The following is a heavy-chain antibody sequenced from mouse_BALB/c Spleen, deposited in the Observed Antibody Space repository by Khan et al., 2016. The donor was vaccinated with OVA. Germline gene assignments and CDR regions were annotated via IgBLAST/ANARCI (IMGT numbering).Heavy chain of an antibody. CDR2: ISTYYGDA. CDR3: ARGGGGDRFAY. CDR1: GYTFTDFT. J-gene: IGHJ3*01. V-gene: IGHV1S137*01. D-gene: IGHD1-1*02. Sequence: QVRLQQSGAELVRPGVSVKISCKGSGYTFTDFTMHWVKQSHAKSLEWIGVISTYYGDATYNQKFKGKATMTVDKSSSTAYMELARLTSEDSAIYYCARGGGGDRFAYLGQGTLVTVSA.